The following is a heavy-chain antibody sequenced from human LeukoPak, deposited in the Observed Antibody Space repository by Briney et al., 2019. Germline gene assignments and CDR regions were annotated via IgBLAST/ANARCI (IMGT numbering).Heavy chain of an antibody. Sequence: GASVKVSCKASGYTFTTSGISWVRQAPGQGLEWMGWISAYNGDTNYAQRLQGRVTMTTDTSTSTAYMELRSLRSDDTAVYYCARILYYDSSGPPDYWGQGALVTVSS. CDR1: GYTFTTSG. D-gene: IGHD3-22*01. CDR2: ISAYNGDT. J-gene: IGHJ4*02. V-gene: IGHV1-18*01. CDR3: ARILYYDSSGPPDY.